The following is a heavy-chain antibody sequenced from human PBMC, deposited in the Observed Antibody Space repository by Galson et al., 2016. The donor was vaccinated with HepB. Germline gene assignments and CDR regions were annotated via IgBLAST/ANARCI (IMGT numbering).Heavy chain of an antibody. CDR3: AKDGGYYDFWSSYYWGFDY. CDR2: ISASGGST. Sequence: SLRLSCAASGFTFSSYAMSWVRQAPGKGLEWVSAISASGGSTYYADSVKGRFTISRDNSKNTLYLQMNSLRAEDTAVYYCAKDGGYYDFWSSYYWGFDYWGQGTQVTVSS. D-gene: IGHD3-3*01. J-gene: IGHJ4*02. V-gene: IGHV3-23*01. CDR1: GFTFSSYA.